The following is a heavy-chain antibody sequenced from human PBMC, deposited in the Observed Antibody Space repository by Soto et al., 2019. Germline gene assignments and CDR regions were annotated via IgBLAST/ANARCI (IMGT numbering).Heavy chain of an antibody. V-gene: IGHV3-30*18. CDR3: AKAGGGFGDFVHH. CDR1: GFTFSSYG. CDR2: ILYDGSDK. Sequence: PGGFLRLSCAASGFTFSSYGMHWVHQAPGKGLEWVTGILYDGSDKYYADSVKGRFTISRENSKNTLYLQMNSLRTEDSAVYYCAKAGGGFGDFVHHWGQGTPVTVSS. J-gene: IGHJ4*02. D-gene: IGHD3-10*01.